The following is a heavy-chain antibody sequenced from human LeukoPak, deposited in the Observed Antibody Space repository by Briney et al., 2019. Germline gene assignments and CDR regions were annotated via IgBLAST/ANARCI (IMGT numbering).Heavy chain of an antibody. J-gene: IGHJ4*02. CDR2: IYTSGST. CDR3: ASSYYDSSGYSEYYFDY. D-gene: IGHD3-22*01. CDR1: GGSISSYY. V-gene: IGHV4-4*07. Sequence: SETLFLTCTVSGGSISSYYWSWIRQPAGEGLEWIGRIYTSGSTNYNPSLKSRVTISVDTSKNQLSLKLSSVTAADTAVYYCASSYYDSSGYSEYYFDYWGQGTLVTVSS.